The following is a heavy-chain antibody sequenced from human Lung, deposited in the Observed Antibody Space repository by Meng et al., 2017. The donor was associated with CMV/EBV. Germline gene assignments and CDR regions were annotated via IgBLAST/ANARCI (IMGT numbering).Heavy chain of an antibody. CDR2: INPNSGGT. D-gene: IGHD3-3*01. V-gene: IGHV1-2*02. CDR1: GYTFTGYY. CDR3: ARDRLRFLEWSYGMDV. J-gene: IGHJ6*02. Sequence: SXXXSCXXSGYTFTGYYMHWVRQAPGQGLEWMGWINPNSGGTNYAQKFQGRVTMTRDTSISTAYMELSRLRSDDTAVYYCARDRLRFLEWSYGMDVWGQGXTVTVSS.